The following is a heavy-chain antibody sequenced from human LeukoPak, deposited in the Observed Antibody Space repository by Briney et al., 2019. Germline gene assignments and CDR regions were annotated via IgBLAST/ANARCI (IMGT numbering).Heavy chain of an antibody. CDR1: GFTFSSYN. Sequence: GGSLRLSCAASGFTFSSYNINWVRQAPAKGLEWVSYISSSRRTISYADSVKGRFTISRDNAKNSLYLQMNSLRAEDTAVYYCARSSSRYCSGGSCYSGVLGYFDYWGQGTLVTVSS. J-gene: IGHJ4*02. CDR2: ISSSRRTI. D-gene: IGHD2-15*01. CDR3: ARSSSRYCSGGSCYSGVLGYFDY. V-gene: IGHV3-48*01.